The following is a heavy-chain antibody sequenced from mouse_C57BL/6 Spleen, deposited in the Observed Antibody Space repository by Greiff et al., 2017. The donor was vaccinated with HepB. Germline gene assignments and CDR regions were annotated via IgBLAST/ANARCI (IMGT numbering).Heavy chain of an antibody. J-gene: IGHJ2*01. CDR1: GYSITSGYY. CDR2: ISYDGSN. D-gene: IGHD4-1*01. CDR3: AGGNWAFDY. V-gene: IGHV3-6*01. Sequence: VQLKESGPGLVKPSQSLSLTCSVTGYSITSGYYWNWIRQFPGNKLEWMGYISYDGSNNYNPSLKNRISITRDTSKNQFFLNLNSVTTEDTATYYCAGGNWAFDYWGQGTTLTVSS.